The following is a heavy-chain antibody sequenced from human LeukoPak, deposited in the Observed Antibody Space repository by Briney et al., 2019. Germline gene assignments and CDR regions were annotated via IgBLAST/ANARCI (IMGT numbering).Heavy chain of an antibody. CDR1: GFTFRSYS. J-gene: IGHJ4*02. CDR2: ITSSSRYM. Sequence: PGGSLRLSCAASGFTFRSYSMNWVRQTPGKGLEWVSSITSSSRYMFYADSVKGRFTISRDNAKNSLYLQMNSLRAEDTAVYYCARDVYCSGGSCLHYFDYWGQGTLVTVSS. D-gene: IGHD2-15*01. CDR3: ARDVYCSGGSCLHYFDY. V-gene: IGHV3-21*01.